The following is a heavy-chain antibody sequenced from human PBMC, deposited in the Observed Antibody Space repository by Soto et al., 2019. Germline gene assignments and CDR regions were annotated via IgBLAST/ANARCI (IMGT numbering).Heavy chain of an antibody. V-gene: IGHV5-51*01. D-gene: IGHD5-12*01. J-gene: IGHJ6*02. Sequence: GESLKISCKGSGYSFTSYWIGWVRQMPGKGLEWMGIIYPGDSDTRYSPSFQGQVTMTTDTSTSTVHMEVRSLRSDDTAVYYCAREGVAPYYYYGMDVWGQGTPVTVS. CDR3: AREGVAPYYYYGMDV. CDR2: IYPGDSDT. CDR1: GYSFTSYW.